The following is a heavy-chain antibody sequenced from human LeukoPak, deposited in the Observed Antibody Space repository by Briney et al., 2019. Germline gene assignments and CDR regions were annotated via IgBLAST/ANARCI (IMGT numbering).Heavy chain of an antibody. D-gene: IGHD2-2*01. Sequence: SVKVSCKASGGTFSSYTISWVRQAPGQGLEWMGRIIPILGIANYAQKFQGRVTITADKSTSTAYMELSSLRSEDTAVYYCARDMPWGRGQQVYFDYWGQGTLVTVSS. V-gene: IGHV1-69*04. CDR3: ARDMPWGRGQQVYFDY. CDR1: GGTFSSYT. J-gene: IGHJ4*02. CDR2: IIPILGIA.